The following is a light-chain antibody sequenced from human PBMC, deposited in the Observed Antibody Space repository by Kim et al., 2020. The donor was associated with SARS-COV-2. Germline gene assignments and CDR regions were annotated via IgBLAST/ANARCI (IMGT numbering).Light chain of an antibody. Sequence: PGKAARITCGGNNIGSKSVHRYQQKPGQAPVLVIYYDSDRPSGIPERFSGSNSGNTATLTISRVEAGDEADYYCQVWDSSSDHPGVFGGGTKLTVL. J-gene: IGLJ3*02. CDR2: YDS. V-gene: IGLV3-21*04. CDR3: QVWDSSSDHPGV. CDR1: NIGSKS.